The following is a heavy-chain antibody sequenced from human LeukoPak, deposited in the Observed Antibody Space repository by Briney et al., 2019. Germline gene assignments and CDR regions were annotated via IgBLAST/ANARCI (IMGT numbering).Heavy chain of an antibody. D-gene: IGHD6-19*01. Sequence: NSSETLSLTCNVSGVSISGGIYYWTWIRQLPGKGLEWIGHIYHSGNTYYNPSLKSRLNISVDTSKNQLSLQLTSVTAADTAVYYCARRSSSGYNWFDPWGQGTLVTISS. V-gene: IGHV4-31*03. J-gene: IGHJ5*02. CDR2: IYHSGNT. CDR3: ARRSSSGYNWFDP. CDR1: GVSISGGIYY.